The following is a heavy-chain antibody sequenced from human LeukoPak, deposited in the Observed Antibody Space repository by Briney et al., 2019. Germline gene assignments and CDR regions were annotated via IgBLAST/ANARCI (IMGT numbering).Heavy chain of an antibody. CDR3: ARHYRYYYDSSDYYYGASGAFDI. CDR2: IDPSDSYN. D-gene: IGHD3-22*01. J-gene: IGHJ3*02. Sequence: GESLKISCKGSGYSFTSYWISWVRQMPGKGLEWMGRIDPSDSYNNYRPSFQGHVTISADKSISTAYLQWSSLKASDTAMYYCARHYRYYYDSSDYYYGASGAFDIWGQGTMVTVSS. CDR1: GYSFTSYW. V-gene: IGHV5-10-1*01.